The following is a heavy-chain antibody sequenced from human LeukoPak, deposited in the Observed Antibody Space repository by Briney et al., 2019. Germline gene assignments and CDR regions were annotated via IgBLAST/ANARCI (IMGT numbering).Heavy chain of an antibody. D-gene: IGHD3-10*01. CDR2: ISGSGGST. Sequence: GGSLRLSCAASGFTFSSYAMSWVRQAPGKGLEWVSAISGSGGSTYYADSVKGRFTISRDNSKNTLYLQMNSLRVEDTAVYYCAKVLLWFGELPGADYWGQGTLVTVSS. V-gene: IGHV3-23*01. CDR3: AKVLLWFGELPGADY. CDR1: GFTFSSYA. J-gene: IGHJ4*02.